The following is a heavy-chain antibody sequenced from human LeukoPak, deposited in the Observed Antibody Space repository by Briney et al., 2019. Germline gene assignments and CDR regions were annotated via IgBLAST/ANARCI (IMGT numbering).Heavy chain of an antibody. CDR1: GFAFNVFG. CDR3: ARKLMSSRRFEY. V-gene: IGHV3-30*02. Sequence: GGSLRLSCEGSGFAFNVFGMHWIRQAPGKGLEWVAFIKSDGVFTNYAEAVKGRYTISRDNSDNTVFLQMESVRPDDTAVYYCARKLMSSRRFEYWGQGTLVTVSS. CDR2: IKSDGVFT. J-gene: IGHJ4*02. D-gene: IGHD2-8*01.